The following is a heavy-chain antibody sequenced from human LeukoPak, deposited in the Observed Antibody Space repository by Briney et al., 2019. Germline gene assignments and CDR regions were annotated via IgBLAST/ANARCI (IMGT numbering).Heavy chain of an antibody. V-gene: IGHV3-7*01. J-gene: IGHJ4*02. CDR1: GFTFSSYW. D-gene: IGHD3-22*01. CDR3: HYYDSSGYYRGFDY. CDR2: IKKDGSEK. Sequence: GSLRLSCAASGFTFSSYWMSWVRQAPGKGLEWVANIKKDGSEKYYVDSVKGRFTISRDNAKTSLYLQMNSLRAEDTAVYYCHYYDSSGYYRGFDYWGQGTLVTVSS.